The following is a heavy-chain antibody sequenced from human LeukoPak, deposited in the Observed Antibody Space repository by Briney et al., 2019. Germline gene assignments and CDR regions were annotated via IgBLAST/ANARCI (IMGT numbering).Heavy chain of an antibody. J-gene: IGHJ4*02. Sequence: GASVKVSCKASGYTFTNHYIHWVRQAPGQGLEGMGMINSGGGGTGYAQEFQGRVTLTRDTSTSTVYMELSSLRSEDTAVYYCARDRRISTAGFTFDHWGQGTLVTVSS. CDR3: ARDRRISTAGFTFDH. CDR1: GYTFTNHY. D-gene: IGHD6-13*01. V-gene: IGHV1-46*01. CDR2: INSGGGGT.